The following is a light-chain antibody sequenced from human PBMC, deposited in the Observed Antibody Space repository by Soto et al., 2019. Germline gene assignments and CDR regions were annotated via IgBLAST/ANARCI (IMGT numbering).Light chain of an antibody. CDR2: SAS. CDR1: QGIKND. Sequence: DIQMTQSPSSLSASVGDRVTITCRASQGIKNDLVWYQQKPGQAPRRLIYSASRLQSGVSSRFSGSGSGTQFKLTISSLQPEDFATYHCLQHNTYPFTFGQGTKLEV. V-gene: IGKV1-17*01. CDR3: LQHNTYPFT. J-gene: IGKJ2*01.